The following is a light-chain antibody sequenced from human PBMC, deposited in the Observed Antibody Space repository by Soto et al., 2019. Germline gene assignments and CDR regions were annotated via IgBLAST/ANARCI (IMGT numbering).Light chain of an antibody. CDR1: NSNIGTND. CDR2: SNN. V-gene: IGLV1-47*02. J-gene: IGLJ2*01. CDR3: AAWDGSLSGVI. Sequence: QLVLTQPPSASGTPGQRATVSCYGSNSNIGTNDVCWYQQVPGAAPKLLIYSNNQRLSGVPDRFSGSKSGTSASLAISGLRSEDEADYYCAAWDGSLSGVIFGGGTKLTVL.